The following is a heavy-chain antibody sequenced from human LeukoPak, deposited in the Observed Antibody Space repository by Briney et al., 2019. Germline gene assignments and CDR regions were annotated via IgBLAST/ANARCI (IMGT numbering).Heavy chain of an antibody. CDR3: ARDSYAGSYYSVGAFDI. CDR2: ISSGSTTI. J-gene: IGHJ3*02. Sequence: PGGSLRLSCTASGFTFSSYSMNWVRQALGKGLEWVSYISSGSTTIYYADSVKGRFTISRDNSKNTLYLQMNNLRAEDTAVYYCARDSYAGSYYSVGAFDIRGQGTMVTVSS. V-gene: IGHV3-48*01. D-gene: IGHD1-26*01. CDR1: GFTFSSYS.